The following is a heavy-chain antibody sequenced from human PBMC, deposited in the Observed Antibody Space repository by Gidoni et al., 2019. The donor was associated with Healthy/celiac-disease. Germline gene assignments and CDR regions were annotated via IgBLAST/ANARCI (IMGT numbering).Heavy chain of an antibody. CDR1: GFTFSSYA. CDR3: AKDRLLWFGESTGGMDV. CDR2: ISGSGGST. V-gene: IGHV3-23*01. J-gene: IGHJ6*02. D-gene: IGHD3-10*01. Sequence: EVQLLESGGGLVQPGGSLRLSCAASGFTFSSYAMSWVRQAPGKGLEWVSSISGSGGSTYYADSVKGRFTISRDNSKNTLYLQMNSLRAEDTAVYYCAKDRLLWFGESTGGMDVWGQGTTVTVSS.